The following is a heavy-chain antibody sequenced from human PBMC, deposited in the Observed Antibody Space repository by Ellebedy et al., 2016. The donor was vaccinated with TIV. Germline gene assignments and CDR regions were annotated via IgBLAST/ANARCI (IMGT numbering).Heavy chain of an antibody. D-gene: IGHD3-22*01. J-gene: IGHJ6*02. CDR1: GFTFNSYW. CDR2: INQDGKKT. Sequence: GESLKISCVGSGFTFNSYWMSWVRQAPGKGLEWVANINQDGKKTYYVDSVEGRFTISRDNAKNSLYLQTNSLRVEDRAVYHCAREGAYGDYSPGYYGMDVWGQGTTVTVSS. V-gene: IGHV3-7*03. CDR3: AREGAYGDYSPGYYGMDV.